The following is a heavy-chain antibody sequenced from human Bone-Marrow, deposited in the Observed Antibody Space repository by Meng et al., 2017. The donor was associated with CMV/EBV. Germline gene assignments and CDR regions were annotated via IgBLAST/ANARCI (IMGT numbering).Heavy chain of an antibody. J-gene: IGHJ6*02. CDR2: VYYSGST. D-gene: IGHD3-3*01. CDR1: GGSISSSSYY. CDR3: ARNTLYYDFWSGYYDYYGMDV. Sequence: SETLSLTCTVSGGSISSSSYYWGWIRQPPGKGLEWIGNVYYSGSTSHNPSLKSRVTISMDTSKNQVSLKLSSVTAADTAVYYCARNTLYYDFWSGYYDYYGMDVWGQGTTVTVSS. V-gene: IGHV4-39*07.